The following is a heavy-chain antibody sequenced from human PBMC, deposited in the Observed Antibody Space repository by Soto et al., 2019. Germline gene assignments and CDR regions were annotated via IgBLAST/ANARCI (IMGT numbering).Heavy chain of an antibody. CDR2: LIPIFGKE. V-gene: IGHV1-69*01. J-gene: IGHJ6*02. D-gene: IGHD6-13*01. CDR3: ARDRIAGSKYYYGMDV. Sequence: QVQLVQSGAEVKKPGSSVRVSCKASGGTFSSYAISWVRQAPGQGLEWLGGLIPIFGKENYAQKFQGRVTITADESTSTAYMELSSLRSEDTAVYYCARDRIAGSKYYYGMDVWGQGTTVTVSS. CDR1: GGTFSSYA.